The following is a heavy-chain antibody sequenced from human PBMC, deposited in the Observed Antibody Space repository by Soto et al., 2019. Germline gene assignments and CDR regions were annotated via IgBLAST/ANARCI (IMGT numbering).Heavy chain of an antibody. D-gene: IGHD3-22*01. CDR3: AKDRYYYDSTQKKTYYYYYGMDV. J-gene: IGHJ6*02. CDR1: GFTFSSYG. V-gene: IGHV3-30*18. Sequence: GGSLRLSCAASGFTFSSYGMHWVRQAPGKGLEWVAVISYDGSNKYYADSVKGRFTISRDNSKNTLYLQMNSLRAEDTAVYYCAKDRYYYDSTQKKTYYYYYGMDVWGQGTTVTVSS. CDR2: ISYDGSNK.